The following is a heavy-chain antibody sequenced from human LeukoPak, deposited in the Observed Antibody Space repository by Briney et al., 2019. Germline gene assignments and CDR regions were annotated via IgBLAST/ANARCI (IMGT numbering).Heavy chain of an antibody. V-gene: IGHV3-7*01. CDR1: GFTFSSYW. J-gene: IGHJ4*02. CDR2: INHNGNVN. CDR3: ARPSRGYCSSTSCYGGIDY. D-gene: IGHD2-2*01. Sequence: GGSLRLSCAASGFTFSSYWMNWARQAPGKGLEWVASINHNGNVNYYVDSVKGRFTISRDNAKNSLYLQMNSLRAEDTAVYYCARPSRGYCSSTSCYGGIDYWGQGTLVTVSS.